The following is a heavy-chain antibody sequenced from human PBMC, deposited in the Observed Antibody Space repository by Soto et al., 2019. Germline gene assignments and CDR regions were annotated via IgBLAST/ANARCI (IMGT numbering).Heavy chain of an antibody. CDR3: AKSVVVAANWFDP. CDR2: ISYDGSNK. V-gene: IGHV3-30*18. D-gene: IGHD2-15*01. CDR1: GFTFSSYG. Sequence: QVQLVESGGGVVQPGRSLRLSCAASGFTFSSYGMHWVRQAPGKGLEWVAVISYDGSNKYYADSVKGRFTISRDNSKNTLDLQMNSLRAEDTAVYYCAKSVVVAANWFDPWGQGTLVTVSS. J-gene: IGHJ5*02.